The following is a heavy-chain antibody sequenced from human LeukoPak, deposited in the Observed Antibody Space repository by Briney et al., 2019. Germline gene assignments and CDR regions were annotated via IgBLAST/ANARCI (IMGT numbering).Heavy chain of an antibody. CDR1: GYTFTGYF. CDR3: ARGPLEYCSGGSCYSGRNWFDP. Sequence: GASVKVSCKASGYTFTGYFIHWVRQAPGQGLEWMGWINPNSGGTNYSQKFQGRVTMTRDTSISTAYMNLRRLTSDDTAMYYCARGPLEYCSGGSCYSGRNWFDPWGQGTLVTVSS. V-gene: IGHV1-2*02. D-gene: IGHD2-15*01. J-gene: IGHJ5*02. CDR2: INPNSGGT.